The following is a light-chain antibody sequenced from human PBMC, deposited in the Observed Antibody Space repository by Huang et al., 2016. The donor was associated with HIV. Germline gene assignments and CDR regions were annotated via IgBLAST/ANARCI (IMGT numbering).Light chain of an antibody. V-gene: IGKV4-1*01. CDR3: QQYFFSPMT. CDR1: HSHLNSPNRKNY. Sequence: DIVMTQSPDFLAVSLGERATISCKSSHSHLNSPNRKNYLAWCQQNPGQPPKLLIYWASVRESGVPDRFIGSVSGTDFTLTITSLQAEDVAVYFCQQYFFSPMTFGPGTKVDI. J-gene: IGKJ3*01. CDR2: WAS.